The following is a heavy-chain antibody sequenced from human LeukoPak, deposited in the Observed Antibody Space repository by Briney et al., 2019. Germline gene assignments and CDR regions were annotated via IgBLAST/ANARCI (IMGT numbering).Heavy chain of an antibody. V-gene: IGHV4-61*02. CDR2: MYTSGST. D-gene: IGHD6-6*01. CDR3: ARVQYSSSVDS. Sequence: TSETLSLTCTVSGGSISSGSYYWSWIRQPAGKGLEWIGRMYTSGSTNYNPSLKSRVTISVDTSKNQFSLKLSSVTAADTAVYYCARVQYSSSVDSWGQGTLVTVSS. J-gene: IGHJ4*02. CDR1: GGSISSGSYY.